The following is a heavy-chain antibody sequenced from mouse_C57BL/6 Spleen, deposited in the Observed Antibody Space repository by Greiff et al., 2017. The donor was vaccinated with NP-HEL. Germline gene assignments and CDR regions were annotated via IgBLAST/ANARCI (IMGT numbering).Heavy chain of an antibody. CDR1: GYAFSSYW. CDR2: IYPGDGDT. J-gene: IGHJ1*03. V-gene: IGHV1-80*01. CDR3: ARSFITTRDWYFDV. Sequence: QVQLQQSGAELVKPGASVKISCKASGYAFSSYWMNWVKQRPGKGLEWIGQIYPGDGDTNYNGKFKGKATLTADKSSSTAYMQRSSLTSEDSAVYFCARSFITTRDWYFDVWGTGTTVTVAS. D-gene: IGHD1-1*01.